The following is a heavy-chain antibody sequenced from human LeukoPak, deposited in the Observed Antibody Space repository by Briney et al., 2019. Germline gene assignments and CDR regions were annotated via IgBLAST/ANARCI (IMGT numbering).Heavy chain of an antibody. CDR1: GGTFSSYA. V-gene: IGHV1-69*13. J-gene: IGHJ5*02. D-gene: IGHD4-17*01. CDR2: IIPIFGTA. Sequence: SVRVSCKASGGTFSSYAISWVRQAPGQGLEWMGGIIPIFGTANYAQKFQGRVTITADESTSTAYMELSSLRSEDTAVYYCARDRYGAVPFNWFDPWGQGTLVTVSS. CDR3: ARDRYGAVPFNWFDP.